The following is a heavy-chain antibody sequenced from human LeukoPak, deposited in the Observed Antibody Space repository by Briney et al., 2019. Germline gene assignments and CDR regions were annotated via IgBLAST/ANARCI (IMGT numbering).Heavy chain of an antibody. CDR1: GFTFSSYS. Sequence: GGSLRLSCAASGFTFSSYSMNWVRQAPGKGVEWVSSISSSSSYIYYADSVKGRFTISRDNAKNSLYLQMNSLRAEDTAVYYCARDPSPHTYYDYVWGSYRLYFDYWGQGTLVTVSS. CDR3: ARDPSPHTYYDYVWGSYRLYFDY. D-gene: IGHD3-16*02. CDR2: ISSSSSYI. V-gene: IGHV3-21*01. J-gene: IGHJ4*02.